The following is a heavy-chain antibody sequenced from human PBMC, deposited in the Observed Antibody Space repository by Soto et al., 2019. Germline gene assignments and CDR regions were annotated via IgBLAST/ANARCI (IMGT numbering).Heavy chain of an antibody. CDR3: TRNLYNTGDFDH. D-gene: IGHD1-20*01. J-gene: IGHJ4*02. Sequence: QVQLMQSGAEVRKPGASVKVSCKASGYTFTDYDINWVRQATGQGLEWLGWMTPKSGYTAYAQKFQGRVTLTRDTARGTAYMELSRLTSEDTAVYYCTRNLYNTGDFDHWGQGTLVTVSS. CDR2: MTPKSGYT. V-gene: IGHV1-8*02. CDR1: GYTFTDYD.